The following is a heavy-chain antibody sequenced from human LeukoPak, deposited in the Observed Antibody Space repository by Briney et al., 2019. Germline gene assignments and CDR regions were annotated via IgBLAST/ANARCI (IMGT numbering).Heavy chain of an antibody. CDR1: GGTFSSYA. V-gene: IGHV1-69*06. D-gene: IGHD3-10*01. J-gene: IGHJ4*02. CDR2: IIPIFGTA. Sequence: GASVKVSCKASGGTFSSYAISWVRQAPGQGLEWMGGIIPIFGTANYAQKLQGRVTITADKSTSTTSTELSSLRSEDTAVYYCATTPVSTMVRGVPPPDYWGQGTLVTVSS. CDR3: ATTPVSTMVRGVPPPDY.